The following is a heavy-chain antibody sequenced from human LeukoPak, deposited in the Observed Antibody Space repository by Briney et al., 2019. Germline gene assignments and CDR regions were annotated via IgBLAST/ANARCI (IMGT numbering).Heavy chain of an antibody. CDR2: IYSSGTT. D-gene: IGHD3-3*01. V-gene: IGHV4-31*03. Sequence: ALSLTCTVSGGSISSGGYYWRWRRQHAGGGQGWVGYIYSSGTTYYNPSLKSRVTISVDTSKNQFSLKLSSVTAADTAVYYCSATRRITIFGVVIPPIDYWGQGTLVTVSS. CDR1: GGSISSGGYY. J-gene: IGHJ4*02. CDR3: SATRRITIFGVVIPPIDY.